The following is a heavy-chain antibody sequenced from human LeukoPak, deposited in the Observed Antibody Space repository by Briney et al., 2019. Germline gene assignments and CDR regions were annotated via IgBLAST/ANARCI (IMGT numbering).Heavy chain of an antibody. CDR2: IWYDGGNK. CDR1: GFTFSSYG. J-gene: IGHJ4*02. CDR3: VRDPYEAY. D-gene: IGHD5-12*01. V-gene: IGHV3-33*01. Sequence: GGSLRLSCAASGFTFSSYGMHWVRQAPGKGLEWVAVIWYDGGNKLYGDSVKGRFTISRDNPKNTVYLQMNSLRVEDTAVYYCVRDPYEAYWGQGTLVTVSS.